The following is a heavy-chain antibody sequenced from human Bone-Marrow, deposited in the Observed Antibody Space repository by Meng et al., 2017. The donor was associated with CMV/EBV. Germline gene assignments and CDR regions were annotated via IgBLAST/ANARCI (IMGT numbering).Heavy chain of an antibody. V-gene: IGHV1-18*01. CDR3: ARVLYSGSFIPGGADY. CDR2: ISAYNGNT. Sequence: ASVKVSCKASGYTFTGYGISWVRQAPGQGLEWMGWISAYNGNTNYAQKLQGRVTMTTDTSTSTAHMELRSLRSDDTAVYYCARVLYSGSFIPGGADYWGQGTLVTVSS. J-gene: IGHJ4*02. D-gene: IGHD1-26*01. CDR1: GYTFTGYG.